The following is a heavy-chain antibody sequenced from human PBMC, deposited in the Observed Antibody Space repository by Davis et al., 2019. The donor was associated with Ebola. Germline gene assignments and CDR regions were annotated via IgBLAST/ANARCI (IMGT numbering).Heavy chain of an antibody. Sequence: MPSETLSLTCTVSGGSISSGGYYWSWIRQHPGKGLEWIGYINYSGSTYYNPSLKSRVTISVDTSKNQFSLKRSSVTAADTAVYYCARGQVVVISRHGMDVWGQGTTVTVSS. J-gene: IGHJ6*02. CDR2: INYSGST. V-gene: IGHV4-31*03. CDR3: ARGQVVVISRHGMDV. CDR1: GGSISSGGYY. D-gene: IGHD3-22*01.